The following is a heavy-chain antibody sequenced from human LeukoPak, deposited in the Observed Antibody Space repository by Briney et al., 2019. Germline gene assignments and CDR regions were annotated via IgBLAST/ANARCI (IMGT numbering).Heavy chain of an antibody. D-gene: IGHD2-2*01. CDR2: IYPGDSDT. Sequence: GESLKISCKGSGYSFTSYWIGWVRQMPGKGLEWMGIIYPGDSDTRYSPSFQGQVTISADKSISTAYLQWSSLKASDTAMYYCARLGEYCSSTSCYGSFYYYMDVWGKGTTVTVSS. CDR1: GYSFTSYW. CDR3: ARLGEYCSSTSCYGSFYYYMDV. J-gene: IGHJ6*03. V-gene: IGHV5-51*01.